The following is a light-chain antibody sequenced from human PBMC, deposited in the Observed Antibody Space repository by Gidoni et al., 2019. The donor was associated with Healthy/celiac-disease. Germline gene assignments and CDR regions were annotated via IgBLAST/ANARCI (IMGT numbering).Light chain of an antibody. CDR2: KAS. CDR1: QSISSW. J-gene: IGKJ1*01. Sequence: DIQTTQSPSTPSASVGDRVTITCRASQSISSWLAWYQQKPGKAPKLLIYKASSLESGVPSRFSGSGSGTEFTLTISSLQPDDFATYYCQQYNSYSWTFGQGTKVEIK. V-gene: IGKV1-5*03. CDR3: QQYNSYSWT.